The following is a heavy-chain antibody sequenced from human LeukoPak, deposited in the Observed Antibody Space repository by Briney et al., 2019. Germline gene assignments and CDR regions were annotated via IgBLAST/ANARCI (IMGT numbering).Heavy chain of an antibody. CDR2: IIPIFGTA. J-gene: IGHJ4*02. CDR1: GGTFSSYA. Sequence: SLKVSCKASGGTFSSYAISWVRQAPGQGLEWMGGIIPIFGTANYAQKFQGRVTITADESTSTAYMELSSLRSEDTAVYYCARDGVEMATIYYFDYWGQGTLVTVSS. CDR3: ARDGVEMATIYYFDY. D-gene: IGHD5-24*01. V-gene: IGHV1-69*13.